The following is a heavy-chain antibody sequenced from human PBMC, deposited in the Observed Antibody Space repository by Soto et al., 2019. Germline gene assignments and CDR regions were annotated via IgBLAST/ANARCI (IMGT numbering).Heavy chain of an antibody. V-gene: IGHV1-2*04. CDR3: ARGGVTYYDFWSGYYLYYYNGMDV. Sequence: QVPLVQSGAEVKKPGASVKVSCKASGYTFTGYYMHWVRQAPGQGLEWMGWINPNSGGTNYAQKFQGWVTMTRDTSISTADMELSRLRSDATAVYYCARGGVTYYDFWSGYYLYYYNGMDVWGQGTTVTVSS. CDR1: GYTFTGYY. J-gene: IGHJ6*02. CDR2: INPNSGGT. D-gene: IGHD3-3*01.